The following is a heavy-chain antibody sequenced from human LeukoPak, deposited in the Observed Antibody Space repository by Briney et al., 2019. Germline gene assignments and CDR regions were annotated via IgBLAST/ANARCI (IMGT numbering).Heavy chain of an antibody. J-gene: IGHJ5*02. V-gene: IGHV1-2*04. D-gene: IGHD6-13*01. Sequence: ASVKVSCKAAGYTFTGYYMHWVRQPPGQGLEWVGWINPNSSGTNKAQKLQGWVTMTRDTSISTDYKELSRRRHDDTVVYYCTRVRWVVEAGAGPCGFDLWGQGTLVTVSS. CDR1: GYTFTGYY. CDR2: INPNSSGT. CDR3: TRVRWVVEAGAGPCGFDL.